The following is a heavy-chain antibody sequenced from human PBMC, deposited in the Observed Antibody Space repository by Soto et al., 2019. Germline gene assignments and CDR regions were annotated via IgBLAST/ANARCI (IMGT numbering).Heavy chain of an antibody. D-gene: IGHD2-8*01. J-gene: IGHJ6*02. CDR2: IFPGDSDT. CDR3: ARRGGYCSNGVCYINYYYGMCV. Sequence: GESLKISCKGSGYSFTNYWIGWVRQMPGKGLEWMGIIFPGDSDTRYSPSFQGQVTISADRSSSTAYLQWSSLKASDTAMYYCARRGGYCSNGVCYINYYYGMCVWGQGTTVTAAS. V-gene: IGHV5-51*01. CDR1: GYSFTNYW.